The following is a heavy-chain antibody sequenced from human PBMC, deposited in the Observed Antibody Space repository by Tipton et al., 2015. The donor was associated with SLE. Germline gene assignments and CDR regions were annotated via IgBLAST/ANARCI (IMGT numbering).Heavy chain of an antibody. D-gene: IGHD4-11*01. V-gene: IGHV3-7*03. CDR2: IKQDGSSK. CDR3: AKGPVAYSNYFDY. CDR1: EFTFSDYW. Sequence: SLRLSCETSEFTFSDYWMYWVRQAPGKGLEWVANIKQDGSSKAYVDSVKGRFTISRDNAKNSLFLQMNSLRAEDTAVYFCAKGPVAYSNYFDYWGQGTLVTVSS. J-gene: IGHJ4*02.